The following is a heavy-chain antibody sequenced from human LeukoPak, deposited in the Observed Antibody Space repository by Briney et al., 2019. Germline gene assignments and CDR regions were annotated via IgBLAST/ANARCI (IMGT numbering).Heavy chain of an antibody. V-gene: IGHV4-30-4*01. D-gene: IGHD4-23*01. CDR2: IFYSGST. J-gene: IGHJ4*02. CDR1: GGSISSGDYY. CDR3: ARGWELRYFDY. Sequence: SQTLSLTCTVPGGSISSGDYYWNWIRQPPGKGLECIGYIFYSGSTYYNPFLKSRVTISGDTSKNQFSLKLSSVTAADTAVYYCARGWELRYFDYWGQGTLVTVSS.